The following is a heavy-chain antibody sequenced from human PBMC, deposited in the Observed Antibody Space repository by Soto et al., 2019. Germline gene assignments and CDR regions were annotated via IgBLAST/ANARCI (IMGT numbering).Heavy chain of an antibody. CDR2: FSAGGRA. CDR1: GFSINNYA. D-gene: IGHD4-17*01. J-gene: IGHJ4*02. V-gene: IGHV3-23*01. CDR3: AKESMPEHYGDTLFDY. Sequence: VQLLESGGAFVQPGGSLRLSCAASGFSINNYAVSWVRQAPGKGLEWVSTFSAGGRAYYADSVRGRFSVARDRSQNTVDLQISVLRPEDSGVYYCAKESMPEHYGDTLFDYWGQGTRVTVSS.